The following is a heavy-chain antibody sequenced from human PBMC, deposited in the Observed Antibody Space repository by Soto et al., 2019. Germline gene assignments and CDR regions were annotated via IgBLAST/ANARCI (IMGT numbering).Heavy chain of an antibody. CDR2: IYCGGST. CDR3: ARGANGNHYYYYYMDV. Sequence: GGSLRLSCAASGFTVSSNYMSWVRQAPGKGLEWVSVIYCGGSTYYADSVKGRFTISRDNSKNTLYLQMNSLIAEDTAVYYCARGANGNHYYYYYMDVWGKGTTVTVSS. CDR1: GFTVSSNY. D-gene: IGHD3-16*01. J-gene: IGHJ6*03. V-gene: IGHV3-66*01.